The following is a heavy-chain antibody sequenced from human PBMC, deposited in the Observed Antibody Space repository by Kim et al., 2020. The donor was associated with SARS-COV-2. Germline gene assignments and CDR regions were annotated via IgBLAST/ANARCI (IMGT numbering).Heavy chain of an antibody. CDR3: ATFGEQSYYYYYYGMDV. V-gene: IGHV3-23*01. D-gene: IGHD3-10*01. Sequence: GGSLRLSCAASGFTFSSYAMSWVRQAPGKGLEWVSAISGSGGSTYYADSVKGRFTISRDNSKNTLYLQMNSLRAEDTAVYYCATFGEQSYYYYYYGMDVWGQGTTVTVSS. J-gene: IGHJ6*02. CDR2: ISGSGGST. CDR1: GFTFSSYA.